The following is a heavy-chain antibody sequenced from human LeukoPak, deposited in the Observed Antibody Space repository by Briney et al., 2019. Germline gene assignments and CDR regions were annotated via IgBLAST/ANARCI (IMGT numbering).Heavy chain of an antibody. CDR3: TTDDAAAADLYCFDY. V-gene: IGHV3-15*01. CDR1: GFTFSNAW. CDR2: IKSKTDGGTT. Sequence: GSLRLSCAASGFTFSNAWMSWVRQAPGKGLEWVGRIKSKTDGGTTDYAAPVKGRFTISRDDSKNTLYLQMNSLKTEDTAVYYCTTDDAAAADLYCFDYWGQGTLVTVSS. D-gene: IGHD6-13*01. J-gene: IGHJ4*02.